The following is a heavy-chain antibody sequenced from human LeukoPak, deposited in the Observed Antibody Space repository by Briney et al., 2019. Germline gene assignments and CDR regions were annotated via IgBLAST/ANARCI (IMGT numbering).Heavy chain of an antibody. CDR3: ASYGDDYGDYDPFDI. V-gene: IGHV5-51*01. D-gene: IGHD4-17*01. CDR1: GYSSTSYW. CDR2: IYPGDSDT. Sequence: GESLKISCKGSGYSSTSYWIGWVRQMPGKGLEWMGIIYPGDSDTRYSPSFQGQVTISADKSISTAYLQWSSLKASDTAMYYCASYGDDYGDYDPFDIWGQGTMVTVSS. J-gene: IGHJ3*02.